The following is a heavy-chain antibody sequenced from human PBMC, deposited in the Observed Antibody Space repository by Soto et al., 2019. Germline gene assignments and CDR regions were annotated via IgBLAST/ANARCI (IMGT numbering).Heavy chain of an antibody. V-gene: IGHV4-31*03. Sequence: QVQLQESGPGLVKPSQTLSLTCTVSGGSISRGGYYWSWIRQHPGKGLEWIGYIYYNGSTYYNPSLKSRVTISGDTSKNQFSLKLSSVTAADTAMYYCARDKGYYYDSSGYSIFDYWGQGTLVTVSS. CDR3: ARDKGYYYDSSGYSIFDY. J-gene: IGHJ4*02. CDR2: IYYNGST. D-gene: IGHD3-22*01. CDR1: GGSISRGGYY.